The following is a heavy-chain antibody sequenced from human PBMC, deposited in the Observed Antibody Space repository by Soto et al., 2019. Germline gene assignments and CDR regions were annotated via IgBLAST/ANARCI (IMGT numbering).Heavy chain of an antibody. D-gene: IGHD5-18*01. V-gene: IGHV4-34*01. CDR3: AREDRGYSYGYPY. CDR1: GGSFSGYY. J-gene: IGHJ4*02. CDR2: INHSGST. Sequence: QVQLQQWGAGLLKPSETLSLTCAVYGGSFSGYYWSWIRQPPGKGLEWIGEINHSGSTNYNPSLKSRVTISVDTSKNQFSLKLSSVTAADTAVYYCAREDRGYSYGYPYWGQGTLVTVSS.